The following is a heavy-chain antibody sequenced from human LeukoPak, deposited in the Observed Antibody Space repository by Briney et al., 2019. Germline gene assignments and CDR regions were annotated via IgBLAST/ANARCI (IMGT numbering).Heavy chain of an antibody. CDR1: GFTFSSYW. J-gene: IGHJ4*02. D-gene: IGHD6-13*01. CDR2: INSDGSST. V-gene: IGHV3-74*01. Sequence: GGPLRLSCAASGFTFSSYWMHWVRQAPGKGLVWVSRINSDGSSTSYADSVKGRFTISRDNAKNTLYLQMNSLRAEDTAVYYCARSSRAAAAPGYWGQGTLVTVSS. CDR3: ARSSRAAAAPGY.